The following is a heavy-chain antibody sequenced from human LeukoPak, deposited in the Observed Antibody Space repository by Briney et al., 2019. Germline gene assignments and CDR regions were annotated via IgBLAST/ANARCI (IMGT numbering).Heavy chain of an antibody. V-gene: IGHV3-21*01. J-gene: IGHJ3*02. CDR3: ARSLYGVNYGDAFDI. Sequence: PGGSLRLSCAASGFTFSSYSMNWVRQAPGKGPECVSSISSSSSYIYYADSVKGRFTISRDNAKNSMYLQMKSLRAEDTAVYYCARSLYGVNYGDAFDIWGQGTMVTVSS. CDR2: ISSSSSYI. CDR1: GFTFSSYS. D-gene: IGHD4-23*01.